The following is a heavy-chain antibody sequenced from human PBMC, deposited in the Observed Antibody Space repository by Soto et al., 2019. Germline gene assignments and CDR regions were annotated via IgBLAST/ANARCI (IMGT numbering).Heavy chain of an antibody. J-gene: IGHJ4*02. Sequence: ASVKVSCKASGGTFTSYGISWVRQAPGQGLEWMGWISAYNGNTNYAQKLQGRVTMTTDTSTSTAYMELRSLRSDDTAVYYCARPHYDILTGYFPFPDYWGQGTQVTVSS. D-gene: IGHD3-9*01. V-gene: IGHV1-18*04. CDR2: ISAYNGNT. CDR1: GGTFTSYG. CDR3: ARPHYDILTGYFPFPDY.